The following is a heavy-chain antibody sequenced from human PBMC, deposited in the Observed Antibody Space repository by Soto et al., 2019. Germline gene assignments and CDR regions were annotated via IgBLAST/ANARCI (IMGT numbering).Heavy chain of an antibody. D-gene: IGHD6-6*01. Sequence: QVQLVESGGGVVQPGRSLRVSCAASGFTFRNYAIHWVRQAPGKGLEWVAVISFDGRNKYYADSVKGRFTISRDKSKNTLYLQMNSVRGEDTAVYYCGRGGAIAARPEGDYYWGVDVWGQGTSVTVSS. J-gene: IGHJ6*02. CDR3: GRGGAIAARPEGDYYWGVDV. CDR1: GFTFRNYA. CDR2: ISFDGRNK. V-gene: IGHV3-30*04.